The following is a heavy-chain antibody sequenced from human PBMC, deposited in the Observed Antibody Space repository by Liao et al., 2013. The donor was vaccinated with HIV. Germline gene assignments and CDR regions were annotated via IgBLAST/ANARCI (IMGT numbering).Heavy chain of an antibody. Sequence: QVQLQESGPGLVKPSQTLSLTCTVSGGSISSGDYYWTWIRQPPGKGLEWIGYISYSGSTYYNPSLKSRITISADTSKKQFSLRLSSVTAADTAVYYCAREQTYYYESSGSLFDFWGQGTLVTVSS. D-gene: IGHD3-22*01. J-gene: IGHJ4*02. CDR2: ISYSGST. CDR3: AREQTYYYESSGSLFDF. CDR1: GGSISSGDYY. V-gene: IGHV4-30-4*08.